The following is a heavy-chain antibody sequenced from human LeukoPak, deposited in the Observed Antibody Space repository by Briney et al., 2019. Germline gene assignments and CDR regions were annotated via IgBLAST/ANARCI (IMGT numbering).Heavy chain of an antibody. CDR1: GFTFSSYA. Sequence: GGSLRLSCAASGFTFSSYAMSWVRQAPGKGLEWVSAISGSGGSTYYADSVKGRFTISRDNSKNTLYLQMNSLRAEDTAVYYCALAAGYCSGGSCFWYGMDVWRQGTTVTVSS. J-gene: IGHJ6*02. CDR2: ISGSGGST. D-gene: IGHD2-15*01. CDR3: ALAAGYCSGGSCFWYGMDV. V-gene: IGHV3-23*01.